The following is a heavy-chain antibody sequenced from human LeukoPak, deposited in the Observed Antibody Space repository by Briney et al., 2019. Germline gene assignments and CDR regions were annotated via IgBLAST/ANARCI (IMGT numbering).Heavy chain of an antibody. D-gene: IGHD3-22*01. CDR1: GHSINNNY. V-gene: IGHV4-59*01. CDR2: FYNSGST. J-gene: IGHJ4*02. CDR3: ARGDSSGHPAFDY. Sequence: PSEPLSLPCTVSGHSINNNYWTWPRQPPGKGLEGIGYFYNSGSTNYNPSLKSRVTISVDTSKNQFSLKLTSVTAADTAVYYCARGDSSGHPAFDYWGQGTLVTVSS.